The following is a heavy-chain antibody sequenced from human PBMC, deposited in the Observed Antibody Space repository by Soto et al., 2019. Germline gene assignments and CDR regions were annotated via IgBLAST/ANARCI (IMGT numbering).Heavy chain of an antibody. V-gene: IGHV2-5*02. CDR1: GFSLSTSGVG. CDR2: IYWDDDK. D-gene: IGHD6-13*01. Sequence: SGPTLVKPTQTLTLTCTFSGFSLSTSGVGVGWIRQPPGKALEWLALIYWDDDKRYSPSLKSRLTITKDTSKNQVVLTMTNMDPVDTATYYCAHRLPSPYSSSWFDYWGQGTLVTVSS. CDR3: AHRLPSPYSSSWFDY. J-gene: IGHJ4*02.